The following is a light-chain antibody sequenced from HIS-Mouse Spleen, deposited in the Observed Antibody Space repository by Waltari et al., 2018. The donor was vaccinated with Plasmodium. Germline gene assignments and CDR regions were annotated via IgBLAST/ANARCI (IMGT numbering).Light chain of an antibody. CDR1: QGISSY. CDR3: QQYYSYLLT. CDR2: AAS. J-gene: IGKJ4*01. V-gene: IGKV1-8*01. Sequence: AIRMTQSPSSFSASPGDRVTITCRASQGISSYLAWYQQKPGKAPKHLIYAASTLQSGVPSRFSGSGSGTDFTLTISCLQSEDFATYYCQQYYSYLLTFGGGTKVEIK.